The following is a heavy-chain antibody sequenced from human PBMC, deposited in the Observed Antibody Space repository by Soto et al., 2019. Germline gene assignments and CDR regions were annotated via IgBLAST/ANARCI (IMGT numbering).Heavy chain of an antibody. J-gene: IGHJ4*02. CDR2: MYYSGST. Sequence: SETLSLTCNFYGCSITNGGYNWSWIRQRPGRGLEWIGYMYYSGSTSYNPSLKSRVTMSVVTSQNQFSLKLSSVTAADTAVYYCARDRGGYCSGGSCYIFDYWGQGTLVTVS. CDR1: GCSITNGGYN. CDR3: ARDRGGYCSGGSCYIFDY. V-gene: IGHV4-31*03. D-gene: IGHD2-15*01.